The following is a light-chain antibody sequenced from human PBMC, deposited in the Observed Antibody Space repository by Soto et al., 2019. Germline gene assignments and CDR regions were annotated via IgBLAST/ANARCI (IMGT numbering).Light chain of an antibody. CDR2: DAS. Sequence: EIVLTQSPSTLSLSPGERATLSCRASQSVSSYLAWYQQKPGQAPRLLIYDASNKATGIPDRSSGRGSGTDFTLTISSLDPEDFAIYYCQQRSNWRPYSFGQGIKLEMK. J-gene: IGKJ2*01. CDR1: QSVSSY. V-gene: IGKV3-11*01. CDR3: QQRSNWRPYS.